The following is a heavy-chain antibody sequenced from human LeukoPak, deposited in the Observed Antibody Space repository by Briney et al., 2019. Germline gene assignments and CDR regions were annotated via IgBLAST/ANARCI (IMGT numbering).Heavy chain of an antibody. CDR3: ARVGYDFWSGYPSRFDP. CDR2: INHSRST. D-gene: IGHD3-3*01. Sequence: PSETLSLTCAVYGGSFSGYYWSWIRQPPGKGLEWIGEINHSRSTNYNPSLKSRVTISVDTSKNQFSLKLSSVTAADTAVYYCARVGYDFWSGYPSRFDPWGQGTLVTVSS. V-gene: IGHV4-34*01. CDR1: GGSFSGYY. J-gene: IGHJ5*02.